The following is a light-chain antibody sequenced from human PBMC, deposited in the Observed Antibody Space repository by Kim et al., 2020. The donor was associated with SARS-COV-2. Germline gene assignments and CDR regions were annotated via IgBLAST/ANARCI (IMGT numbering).Light chain of an antibody. CDR3: QQYGNSPIT. J-gene: IGKJ5*01. CDR2: GAS. CDR1: QSISSSY. Sequence: APGERAPPSCRASQSISSSYLAWYQQKPGQAPRLLIYGASSRATGIPDRFSGSESGTDFTLTISRVEPEDFAVYHCQQYGNSPITFGQGTRLEIK. V-gene: IGKV3-20*01.